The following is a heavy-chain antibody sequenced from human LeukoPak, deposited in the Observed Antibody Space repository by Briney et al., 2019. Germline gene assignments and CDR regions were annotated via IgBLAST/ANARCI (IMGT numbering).Heavy chain of an antibody. CDR2: MNPNSGNT. Sequence: GASVKVSCKASGYTFTSYGINWVRQATGQGLEWMGWMNPNSGNTGYAQKFQGRVTMTRNTSISTAYMELSSLRSEDTAVYYCARDSRQWLVRRWFDPWGQGTLVTVSS. D-gene: IGHD6-19*01. J-gene: IGHJ5*02. CDR1: GYTFTSYG. CDR3: ARDSRQWLVRRWFDP. V-gene: IGHV1-8*01.